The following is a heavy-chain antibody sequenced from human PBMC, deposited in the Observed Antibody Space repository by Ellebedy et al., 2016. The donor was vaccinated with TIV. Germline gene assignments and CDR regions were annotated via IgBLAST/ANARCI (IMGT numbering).Heavy chain of an antibody. J-gene: IGHJ3*02. D-gene: IGHD2-2*01. V-gene: IGHV4-59*01. Sequence: SETLSLXXTVSGGSISSYYWSWIRQPPGKGLEWIGYIYYSGSTNYNPSLKSRVTISVDTSKNQFSLKLSSVTAADTAVYYCARSLQRYHCSSTSCGAFDIWGQGTMVTVSS. CDR1: GGSISSYY. CDR3: ARSLQRYHCSSTSCGAFDI. CDR2: IYYSGST.